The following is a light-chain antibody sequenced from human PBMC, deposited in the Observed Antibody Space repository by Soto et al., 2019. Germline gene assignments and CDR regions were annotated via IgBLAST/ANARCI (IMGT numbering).Light chain of an antibody. J-gene: IGKJ4*01. CDR1: QSISDW. CDR2: DAS. Sequence: DIQMTQSPSTLSASVGDRVTITCRANQSISDWLAWYQQKPWKAPKLLIYDASNLESGVPSRFSGSGSGTEFTLTFSSLQPDDFATYYCQQYNSSPLTFGGGTKMEIK. V-gene: IGKV1-5*01. CDR3: QQYNSSPLT.